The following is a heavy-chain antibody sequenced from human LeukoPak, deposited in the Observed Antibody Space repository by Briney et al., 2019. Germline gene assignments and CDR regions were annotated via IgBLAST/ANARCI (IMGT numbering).Heavy chain of an antibody. CDR1: GFTFDDYA. D-gene: IGHD6-6*01. Sequence: GGSLRLSCAASGFTFDDYAMHWVRQAPGKGLEWVSLISGDGGSTYYADSVKGRFTVSRDNSKNTLYLQMNSLRTEDTALYYCAKDYGQLWWFDPWGQGTLVTVSS. CDR2: ISGDGGST. V-gene: IGHV3-43*02. J-gene: IGHJ5*02. CDR3: AKDYGQLWWFDP.